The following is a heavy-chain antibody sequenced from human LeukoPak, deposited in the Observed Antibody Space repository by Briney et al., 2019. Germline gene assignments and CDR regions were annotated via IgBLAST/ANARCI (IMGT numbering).Heavy chain of an antibody. CDR3: ARVPYYYDSSGYYGDY. CDR2: ISSSGSTI. CDR1: GFTFSDYY. D-gene: IGHD3-22*01. Sequence: GGSLRLSCAASGFTFSDYYMSWIRQAPRKGLEWVSYISSSGSTIYYADSVKGRFTISRDNAKNSLYLQMNSLRAEDTAVYYCARVPYYYDSSGYYGDYWGQGTLVTVSS. J-gene: IGHJ4*02. V-gene: IGHV3-11*01.